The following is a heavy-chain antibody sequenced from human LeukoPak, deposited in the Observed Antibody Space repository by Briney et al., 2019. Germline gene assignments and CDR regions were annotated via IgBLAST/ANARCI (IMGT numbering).Heavy chain of an antibody. Sequence: SETLSLTCTVSGGSISTSNYYWGWIRQPPGKGLEWIGNIFYSGSTYYSPSLKSRVTISLDTSRNQFSLKLSSVTAADTAVYYCARTYYYDSRLYWGQGTLVTVSS. J-gene: IGHJ4*02. CDR2: IFYSGST. V-gene: IGHV4-39*01. D-gene: IGHD3-22*01. CDR1: GGSISTSNYY. CDR3: ARTYYYDSRLY.